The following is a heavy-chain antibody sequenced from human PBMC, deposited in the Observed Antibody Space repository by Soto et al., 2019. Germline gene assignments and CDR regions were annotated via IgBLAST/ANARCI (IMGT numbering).Heavy chain of an antibody. V-gene: IGHV4-31*03. CDR1: GGSINSGGHY. CDR2: IYFSGST. J-gene: IGHJ4*02. CDR3: VTTGGEYPQVDY. Sequence: SETMSLPRTVSGGSINSGGHYCNWISQNPGKGLEWIGYIYFSGSTYYTPSLKSRVTISKDTSKNQFSLRVTSVTAADTAVYYCVTTGGEYPQVDYLGQGTLVTVSA. D-gene: IGHD2-8*02.